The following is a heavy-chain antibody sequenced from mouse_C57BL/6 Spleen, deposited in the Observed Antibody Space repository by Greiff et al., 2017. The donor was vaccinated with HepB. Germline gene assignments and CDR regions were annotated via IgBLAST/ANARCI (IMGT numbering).Heavy chain of an antibody. CDR1: GYTFTSYW. CDR2: IDPSDSYT. J-gene: IGHJ1*03. D-gene: IGHD1-1*01. CDR3: ARDYYGSSYVWYFDV. V-gene: IGHV1-59*01. Sequence: VQLQQPGAELVRPGTSVKLSCKASGYTFTSYWMHWVKQRPGQGLEWIGVIDPSDSYTNYNQKFKAKATLTVDTSSSTAYMQLSSLTSEDSAVYYCARDYYGSSYVWYFDVWGTGTTVTVSS.